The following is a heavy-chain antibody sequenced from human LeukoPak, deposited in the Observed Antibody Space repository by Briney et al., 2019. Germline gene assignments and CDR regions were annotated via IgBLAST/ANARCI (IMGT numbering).Heavy chain of an antibody. CDR1: GYTFTSYG. CDR2: ISAYNGNT. D-gene: IGHD3-9*01. J-gene: IGHJ6*02. CDR3: AREGHYDILTGYSPAGDV. V-gene: IGHV1-18*01. Sequence: GASVKVSCKASGYTFTSYGISWVRQAPGQGPEWMGWISAYNGNTNYAQKLQGRVTMTTDTSTSTAYMELRSLRSDDTAVYYCAREGHYDILTGYSPAGDVWGQGTTVTVSS.